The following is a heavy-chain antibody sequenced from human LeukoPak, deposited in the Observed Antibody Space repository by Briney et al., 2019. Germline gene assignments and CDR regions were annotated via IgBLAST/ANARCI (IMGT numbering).Heavy chain of an antibody. CDR1: GGTFSSYA. J-gene: IGHJ4*02. D-gene: IGHD3-10*01. CDR2: IIPIFGTA. V-gene: IGHV1-69*01. Sequence: SVKVSCKASGGTFSSYAISWVRQAPGQGLEWMGGIIPIFGTANYAQKFQGRVTITADESTSTAYMELSSLRSEDAAVYYCAIWFGEVSDFLGPWDGWGQGTLVTVSS. CDR3: AIWFGEVSDFLGPWDG.